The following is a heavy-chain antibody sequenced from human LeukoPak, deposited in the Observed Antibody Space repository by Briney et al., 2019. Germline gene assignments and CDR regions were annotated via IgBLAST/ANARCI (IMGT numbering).Heavy chain of an antibody. V-gene: IGHV3-23*01. CDR3: AKSSGSSQKGFDP. D-gene: IGHD3-10*01. Sequence: PGGSLRLSCAASEFTFSTFTMSWVRQAPGKGLEWAASITGDGENTYSADSVKGRFSISRDNSKDMLFLQMSSLRVDDTAIYFCAKSSGSSQKGFDPWGQGTLVTVSS. CDR1: EFTFSTFT. CDR2: ITGDGENT. J-gene: IGHJ5*02.